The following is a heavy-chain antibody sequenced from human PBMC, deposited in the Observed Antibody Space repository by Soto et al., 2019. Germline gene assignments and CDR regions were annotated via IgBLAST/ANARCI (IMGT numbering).Heavy chain of an antibody. V-gene: IGHV3-48*01. D-gene: IGHD2-2*01. CDR1: GFTFSTHS. J-gene: IGHJ4*02. CDR3: VGEVGFQLIY. CDR2: ITSSGVTM. Sequence: EVQLVESGGGLVQPGGSLRLSCAASGFTFSTHSMNWVRQAPGKGLEWISYITSSGVTMYADSVKGRFTISRDNAKNSLYLQMNSLSVEDTGVYFCVGEVGFQLIYWGQGTLVTVSS.